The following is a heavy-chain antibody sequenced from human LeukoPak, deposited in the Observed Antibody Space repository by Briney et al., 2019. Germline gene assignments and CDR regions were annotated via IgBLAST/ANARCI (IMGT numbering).Heavy chain of an antibody. CDR3: ARDPRWLTPDCTSTSCYKNYFDP. D-gene: IGHD2-2*01. Sequence: PSETLSLTCAVSGYSISNGYQWAWIRQPPGKTLEWIGSIYHSGSAHYNPSLKSRVTISVDTSNNHFSLRLSSVTAADTAVYYCARDPRWLTPDCTSTSCYKNYFDPWGQGTLVTVSS. V-gene: IGHV4-38-2*02. CDR2: IYHSGSA. CDR1: GYSISNGYQ. J-gene: IGHJ5*02.